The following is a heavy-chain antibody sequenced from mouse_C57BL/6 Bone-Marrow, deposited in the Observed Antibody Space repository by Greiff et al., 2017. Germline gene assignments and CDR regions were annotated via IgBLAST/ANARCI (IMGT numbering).Heavy chain of an antibody. CDR2: IDPSDSYT. CDR1: GYTFTSSW. Sequence: QVQLQQPGAELVMPGASVKLSCKASGYTFTSSWMHWVKQRPGQGLEWIGEIDPSDSYTNYNQKFKGKSTLTVDKSSSTAYMQLSRLTSEDSAVYYCARRGVYYGNYVGYFDVWGTGTTVTVSS. V-gene: IGHV1-69*01. CDR3: ARRGVYYGNYVGYFDV. J-gene: IGHJ1*03. D-gene: IGHD2-1*01.